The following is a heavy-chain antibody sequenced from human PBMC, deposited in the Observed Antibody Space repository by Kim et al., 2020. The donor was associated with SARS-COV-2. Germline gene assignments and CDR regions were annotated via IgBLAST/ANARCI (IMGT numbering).Heavy chain of an antibody. J-gene: IGHJ3*02. V-gene: IGHV3-48*03. Sequence: GGSLRLSCAASGFTFSSHEMNWVRQAPGKGLEWVSYISKSGSNRYYADSVKGRFTIPRDNAKNSLYLQMNSLRAEDTAVYYCARETTVTPDAFDIWGQGTMVTVSS. CDR3: ARETTVTPDAFDI. CDR1: GFTFSSHE. D-gene: IGHD4-17*01. CDR2: ISKSGSNR.